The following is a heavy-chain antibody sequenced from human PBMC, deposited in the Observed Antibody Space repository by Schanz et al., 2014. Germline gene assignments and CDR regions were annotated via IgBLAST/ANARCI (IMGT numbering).Heavy chain of an antibody. V-gene: IGHV3-30*14. Sequence: QVELVESGGGVVQPGRSLRLSCAASGFTFSRHAMHWVRQAAGKGLEWIAYISSGGTTIYYADSVKGRFTFSRDNSKNTLYLQMNSLRAEDTAVYYCARRKHAFDIWGQGTMVTVSS. CDR2: ISSGGTTI. J-gene: IGHJ3*02. CDR1: GFTFSRHA. CDR3: ARRKHAFDI.